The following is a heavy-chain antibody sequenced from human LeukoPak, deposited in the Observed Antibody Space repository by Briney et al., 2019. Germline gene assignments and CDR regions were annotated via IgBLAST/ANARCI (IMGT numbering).Heavy chain of an antibody. J-gene: IGHJ4*02. CDR1: GFTFSNAW. Sequence: GGSLRLSCAASGFTFSNAWMTWVRQAPGKGLEWVGRIKRKTEGGTTDYGAPVKGRFTISREDSENTLHLQMNSLKTEDTAVYYCTTGDGYGIYWGQGTLLTVSS. CDR2: IKRKTEGGTT. V-gene: IGHV3-15*01. D-gene: IGHD5-18*01. CDR3: TTGDGYGIY.